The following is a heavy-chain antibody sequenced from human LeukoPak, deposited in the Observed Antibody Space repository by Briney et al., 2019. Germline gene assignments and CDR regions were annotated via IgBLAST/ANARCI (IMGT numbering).Heavy chain of an antibody. CDR2: FHNSGTS. CDR1: DDSISDYY. D-gene: IGHD2-2*01. J-gene: IGHJ3*02. CDR3: ARGGVVVPGDAFDI. Sequence: SETLSLTCTVSDDSISDYYRGWIRQPPGKGLEWIGYFHNSGTSTYNPSLKSRVTISVDRSKNQFSLKLSSVTAADTAVYYCARGGVVVPGDAFDIWGQGTMVTVSS. V-gene: IGHV4-59*12.